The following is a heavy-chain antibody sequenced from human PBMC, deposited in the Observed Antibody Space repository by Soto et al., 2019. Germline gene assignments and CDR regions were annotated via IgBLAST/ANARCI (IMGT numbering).Heavy chain of an antibody. CDR1: GFTFSSYG. D-gene: IGHD3-22*01. V-gene: IGHV3-30*18. CDR2: ISYDESNK. Sequence: GGSLRLSCAASGFTFSSYGMHWVRQAPGKGLEWVAVISYDESNKYYADSVKGRFTISRDNSKNTLYLQMNSLRAEDTAVYYCTKDKGYDSSGYSDYWGQGTLVTVSS. J-gene: IGHJ4*02. CDR3: TKDKGYDSSGYSDY.